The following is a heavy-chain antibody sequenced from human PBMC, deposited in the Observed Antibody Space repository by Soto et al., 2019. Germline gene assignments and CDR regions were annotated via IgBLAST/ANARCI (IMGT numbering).Heavy chain of an antibody. Sequence: QVQLVESGGGLVKPGGSLRLSCAASGFTFSDYYMSWIRQAPGKGLEWVSYISSSGSTIYYADSVKGRFTISRDNAKNSLYLQMNSLRAEDTAVYYCASPETLAAAGMYPLRAGGMDVWGQGTTVTVSS. D-gene: IGHD6-13*01. J-gene: IGHJ6*02. CDR2: ISSSGSTI. V-gene: IGHV3-11*01. CDR1: GFTFSDYY. CDR3: ASPETLAAAGMYPLRAGGMDV.